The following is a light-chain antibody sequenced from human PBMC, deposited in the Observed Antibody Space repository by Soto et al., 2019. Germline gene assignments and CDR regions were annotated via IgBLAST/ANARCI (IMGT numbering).Light chain of an antibody. CDR2: GAS. J-gene: IGKJ3*01. V-gene: IGKV3-20*01. CDR3: QQYDSSPAFT. CDR1: QSVSSSY. Sequence: EIVLTQSPGTLSLSPGERATLSCRASQSVSSSYLAWYQQKPGQAPRLRIYGASSRATGIPDRFSGSGSGTDFTLTISRLEPEDFAVYYCQQYDSSPAFTFGPGTKVDIK.